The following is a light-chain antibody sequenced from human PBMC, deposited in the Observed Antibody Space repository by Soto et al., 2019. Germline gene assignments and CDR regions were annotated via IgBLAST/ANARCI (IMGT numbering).Light chain of an antibody. CDR2: DDS. J-gene: IGLJ2*01. V-gene: IGLV3-21*02. Sequence: YELTQTPSVSVAPGQTARITCGGDNIRRKTVHWYQQKPGQAPVLVVYDDSDRPSGIPERFSGSNSGNPATLTISRVEAGDEADYYCQVWDSTSHHVLFGGGTKATVL. CDR3: QVWDSTSHHVL. CDR1: NIRRKT.